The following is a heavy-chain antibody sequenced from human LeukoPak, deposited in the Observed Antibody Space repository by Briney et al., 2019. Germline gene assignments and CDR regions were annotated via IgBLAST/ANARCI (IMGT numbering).Heavy chain of an antibody. Sequence: GGSLRLSCAASGFTFSSYGMHWVRQAPGKGLEWVAFIRYDGSNKYYADSVKGRFTISRDNSKNTLYLQMNSLRAEDTAVYYCAKDHGAYGPGSFYYYYYMDVWGKGTTVTISS. CDR3: AKDHGAYGPGSFYYYYYMDV. CDR2: IRYDGSNK. V-gene: IGHV3-30*02. D-gene: IGHD3-10*01. CDR1: GFTFSSYG. J-gene: IGHJ6*03.